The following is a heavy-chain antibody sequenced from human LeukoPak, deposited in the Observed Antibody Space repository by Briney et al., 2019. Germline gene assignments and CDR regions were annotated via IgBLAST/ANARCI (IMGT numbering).Heavy chain of an antibody. D-gene: IGHD6-19*01. CDR3: AREGDRSSGWYLNYFDY. J-gene: IGHJ4*02. CDR2: IKQDGSEK. Sequence: GGSLRLSCAASGFTFSSYWMSWVRQAPGKGLEWVANIKQDGSEKYYVDSVKGRFTISRDNAKNSLYLQMNSLRAEDTAVYYCAREGDRSSGWYLNYFDYWGQGTLVTVSS. CDR1: GFTFSSYW. V-gene: IGHV3-7*01.